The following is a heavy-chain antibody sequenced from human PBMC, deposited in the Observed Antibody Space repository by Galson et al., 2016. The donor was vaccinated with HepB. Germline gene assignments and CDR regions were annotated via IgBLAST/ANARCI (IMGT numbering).Heavy chain of an antibody. J-gene: IGHJ4*02. D-gene: IGHD3-16*02. CDR1: GYNLPTYH. Sequence: SVKVSCKASGYNLPTYHITWVRQAPGQGLEWLGKISVYNGDTNYAERFQDRLTMTTDTSTSTVYLEVRSLRSDDTAVYYCAREALFGVIVFDYWGRGTLVTVSS. V-gene: IGHV1-18*01. CDR3: AREALFGVIVFDY. CDR2: ISVYNGDT.